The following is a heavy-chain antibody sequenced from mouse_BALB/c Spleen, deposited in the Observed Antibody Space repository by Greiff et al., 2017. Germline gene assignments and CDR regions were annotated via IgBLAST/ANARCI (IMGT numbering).Heavy chain of an antibody. CDR2: ISYSGST. D-gene: IGHD1-1*01. CDR3: ARFYGSSRRHWYFDV. V-gene: IGHV3-2*02. J-gene: IGHJ1*01. CDR1: GYSITSDYA. Sequence: EVKLMESGPGLVKPSQSLSLTCTVTGYSITSDYAWNWIRQFPGNKLEWMSYISYSGSTSYNPSLKSRISITRDTSKNQFFLQLNSVTTEDTATYYCARFYGSSRRHWYFDVWGAGTTVTVSS.